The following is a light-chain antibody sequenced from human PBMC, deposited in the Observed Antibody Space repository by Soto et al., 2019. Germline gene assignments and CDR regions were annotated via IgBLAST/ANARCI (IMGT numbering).Light chain of an antibody. CDR3: SSYTTSRSVV. J-gene: IGLJ2*01. V-gene: IGLV2-14*03. CDR1: SSDVGAYNY. Sequence: QSVLTQPASVSGSPGQWITISCTGTSSDVGAYNYVSWYQKHPGTAPKLMIYDVINRPSVVSNRFSGSKSGNTASLSISGLRAEDEADYYCSSYTTSRSVVFGGGTKLTVL. CDR2: DVI.